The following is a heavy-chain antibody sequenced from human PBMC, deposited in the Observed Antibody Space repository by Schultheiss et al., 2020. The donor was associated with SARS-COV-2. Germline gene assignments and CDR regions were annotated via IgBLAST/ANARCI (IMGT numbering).Heavy chain of an antibody. V-gene: IGHV3-33*08. CDR3: ARGGITMVRGVRTMYYFDY. Sequence: GGSLRLSCAASGFTFDDYGMSWVRQAPGKGLEWVAVIWYDGSNKYYADSVKGRFTISRDNSKNTLYLQMNSLRAEDTAVYYCARGGITMVRGVRTMYYFDYWGQGTLVTVSS. D-gene: IGHD3-10*01. J-gene: IGHJ4*02. CDR2: IWYDGSNK. CDR1: GFTFDDYG.